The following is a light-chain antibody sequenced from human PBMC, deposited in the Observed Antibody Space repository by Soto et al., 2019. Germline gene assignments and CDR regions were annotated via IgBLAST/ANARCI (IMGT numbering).Light chain of an antibody. CDR3: CSYAGSYTVV. V-gene: IGLV2-11*01. CDR1: SSDVGGYNY. J-gene: IGLJ3*02. Sequence: QSALAQARSVSGSPGQSVTISCTGTSSDVGGYNYVSWYQQHPGEAPKLIIYDVSQRPSGVPDRFSGSKSGNTASLTISGLQAEDEADYHCCSYAGSYTVVFGGGTKLTV. CDR2: DVS.